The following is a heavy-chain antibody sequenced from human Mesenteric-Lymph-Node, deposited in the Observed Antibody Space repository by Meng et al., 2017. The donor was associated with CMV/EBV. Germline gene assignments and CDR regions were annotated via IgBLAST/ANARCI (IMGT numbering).Heavy chain of an antibody. J-gene: IGHJ4*02. CDR1: GFTFRNFG. D-gene: IGHD4-11*01. CDR2: IRYDGGNE. Sequence: GGSLRLSCAASGFTFRNFGMHWVRQAPGKGLEWVSFIRYDGGNEHYADSVKGRFTISRDNSNNTLYLQMSSLRTEDTAVYYCAKDRDYTDDYYFESWGQGTLVTVSS. CDR3: AKDRDYTDDYYFES. V-gene: IGHV3-30*02.